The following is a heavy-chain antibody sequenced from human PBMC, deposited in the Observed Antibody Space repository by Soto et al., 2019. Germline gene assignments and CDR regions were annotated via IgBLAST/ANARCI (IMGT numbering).Heavy chain of an antibody. CDR3: AKAHSSTWYAINWFDP. CDR2: ISGSGGST. J-gene: IGHJ5*02. D-gene: IGHD6-13*01. Sequence: EVQLLESGGGLVQPGGSLRLSCAASGFTFSSYAMSWVRQAPGKGLEWVSAISGSGGSTYYADSVKGRFTISRDNSKNTLYLQMNSLRAEDTAVYYCAKAHSSTWYAINWFDPWGQGTLVTVSS. V-gene: IGHV3-23*01. CDR1: GFTFSSYA.